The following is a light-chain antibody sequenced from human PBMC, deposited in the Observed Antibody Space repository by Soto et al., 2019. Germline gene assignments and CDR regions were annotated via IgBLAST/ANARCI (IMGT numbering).Light chain of an antibody. Sequence: QSVLTQPPSVSGAPGQRVTISCTGSSSNIGAGYDVHWYQQLPGTAPKLLIYVNRNRPSGVPDRFSGSKSGTSSSLAITGLQADDEADYHCQSYDSSLSAVVFGGGTKLTVL. V-gene: IGLV1-40*01. CDR3: QSYDSSLSAVV. CDR1: SSNIGAGYD. CDR2: VNR. J-gene: IGLJ2*01.